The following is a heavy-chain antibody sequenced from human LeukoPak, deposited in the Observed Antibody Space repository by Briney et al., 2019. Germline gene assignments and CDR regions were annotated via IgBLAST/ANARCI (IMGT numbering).Heavy chain of an antibody. CDR1: GGTFSSYA. Sequence: SVKVSCKASGGTFSSYAISWVRQAPGQGLEWMGGIIPIFGTANYAQKFQGRVTITADKSTSTAYMELSSLRSEDTAVYYCTGAISYDSSGYDPYYYYYMDVWGKGTTVTVSS. J-gene: IGHJ6*03. D-gene: IGHD3-22*01. CDR2: IIPIFGTA. CDR3: TGAISYDSSGYDPYYYYYMDV. V-gene: IGHV1-69*06.